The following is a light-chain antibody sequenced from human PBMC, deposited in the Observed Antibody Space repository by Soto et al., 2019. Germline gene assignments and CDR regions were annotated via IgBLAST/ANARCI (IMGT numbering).Light chain of an antibody. Sequence: QSALAQPASVSGSPGQSITISFTGTSSDVGRYNYVSWYQQYPGRAPKLIIYEVTNRPSGVSDRFSGSKSGNVASLTISGLQAADEADYYCGSYTSTYVRIFGTGTKVTVL. CDR3: GSYTSTYVRI. CDR2: EVT. J-gene: IGLJ1*01. V-gene: IGLV2-14*01. CDR1: SSDVGRYNY.